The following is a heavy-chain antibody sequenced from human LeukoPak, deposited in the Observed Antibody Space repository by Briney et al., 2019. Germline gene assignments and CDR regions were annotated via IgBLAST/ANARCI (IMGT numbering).Heavy chain of an antibody. J-gene: IGHJ4*02. CDR2: IYTGGST. CDR1: GGSISGGSYY. V-gene: IGHV4-61*02. CDR3: ATSYCSSTSCYDSTFDY. D-gene: IGHD2-2*01. Sequence: SETLSLTCTVSGGSISGGSYYWSWIRQPAGKGLEWIGRIYTGGSTNYNPSLKSRVTISVDTSKNQFSLKLSSVTAADTAVYYCATSYCSSTSCYDSTFDYWGQGTLVTVSS.